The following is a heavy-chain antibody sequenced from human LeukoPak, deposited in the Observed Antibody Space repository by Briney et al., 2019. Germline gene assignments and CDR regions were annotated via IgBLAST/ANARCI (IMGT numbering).Heavy chain of an antibody. CDR3: ARAPGYPIVPYYFDY. D-gene: IGHD2-8*01. CDR1: GGSISSSSYY. J-gene: IGHJ4*02. V-gene: IGHV4-39*07. CDR2: IYYSGST. Sequence: SETLSLTCTVSGGSISSSSYYWGWIRQPPGKGLEWIGSIYYSGSTYYNPSLKSRVTISVDTSKNQFSLKLSSVTAADTAVYYCARAPGYPIVPYYFDYWGQGTLVTVSS.